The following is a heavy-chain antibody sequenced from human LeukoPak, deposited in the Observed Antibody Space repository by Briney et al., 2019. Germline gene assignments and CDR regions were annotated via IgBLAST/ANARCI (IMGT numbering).Heavy chain of an antibody. CDR2: ISAYNGNT. V-gene: IGHV1-18*01. D-gene: IGHD2-2*01. J-gene: IGHJ4*02. CDR3: ARSTPYIVVVPAAPTFDY. Sequence: ASVKVSCKASGYTFTSYGISWVRQAPGQGLEWMGWISAYNGNTNYAQKLQGRVTMTTDTSTSTAYMELSSLRSDDTAVYYCARSTPYIVVVPAAPTFDYWGQGTLVTVSS. CDR1: GYTFTSYG.